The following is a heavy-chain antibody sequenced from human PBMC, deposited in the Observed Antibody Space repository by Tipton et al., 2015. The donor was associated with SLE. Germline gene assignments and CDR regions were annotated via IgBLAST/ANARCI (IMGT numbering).Heavy chain of an antibody. D-gene: IGHD3-10*01. Sequence: SLTCAVYGGSFSGYYWSWIRQPPGKGLEWIGEINHSGSTNYNPSLKSRVTISVDTSKNQFSLKLSSVTAADTAVYYCARTGDYFDYWGQGTLVTVSS. CDR1: GGSFSGYY. CDR2: INHSGST. CDR3: ARTGDYFDY. V-gene: IGHV4-34*01. J-gene: IGHJ4*02.